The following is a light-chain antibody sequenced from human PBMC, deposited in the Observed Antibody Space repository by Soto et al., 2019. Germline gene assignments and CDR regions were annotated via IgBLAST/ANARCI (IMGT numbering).Light chain of an antibody. CDR1: SSDIVCYNY. CDR3: SSYTGASALYV. CDR2: NVA. Sequence: QSVLTKPASVSGSPGQSITISWNGTSSDIVCYNYVAWYQRHLGKAPKLIIYNVAVRPSGVSNRFSGSKSGNTASLAISGLQPEDEAHYYCSSYTGASALYVFGTGTKVTVL. V-gene: IGLV2-14*01. J-gene: IGLJ1*01.